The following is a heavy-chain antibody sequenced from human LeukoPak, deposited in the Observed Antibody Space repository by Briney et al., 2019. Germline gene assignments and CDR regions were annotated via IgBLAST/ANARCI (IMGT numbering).Heavy chain of an antibody. CDR1: GFTISSNY. V-gene: IGHV3-53*01. J-gene: IGHJ4*02. CDR3: ARALSYGDYGY. CDR2: IYSGGST. D-gene: IGHD4-17*01. Sequence: GGSLRLSCAASGFTISSNYMSWVRQAPGKGLEWVSVIYSGGSTYYADSVKGRFTISRDNSKNTLYLQMNSLRAEDTAVYYCARALSYGDYGYWGQGTLVTVSS.